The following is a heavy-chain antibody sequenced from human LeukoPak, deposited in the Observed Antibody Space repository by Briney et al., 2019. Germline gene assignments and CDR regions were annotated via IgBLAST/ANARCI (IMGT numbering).Heavy chain of an antibody. CDR2: ISSSSSYI. Sequence: GGSLRLSCAASGFTFSSYSMNWVRQAPGKGLEWVSSISSSSSYIYYAVSVKGRFTISRDNAKNSLYLQMNSLRAEDTAVYYCARDGRRGYSYGFFDYWGQGTLVTVSS. CDR3: ARDGRRGYSYGFFDY. CDR1: GFTFSSYS. V-gene: IGHV3-21*01. D-gene: IGHD5-18*01. J-gene: IGHJ4*02.